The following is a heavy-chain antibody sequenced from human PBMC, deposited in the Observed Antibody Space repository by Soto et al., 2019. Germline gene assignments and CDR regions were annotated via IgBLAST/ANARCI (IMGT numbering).Heavy chain of an antibody. CDR2: VYYSGSS. Sequence: SETLSLTCTVSGDSISGGASFWSWIRQPPGKGLEWIANVYYSGSSYYNPSLKSRLTISVDTTKNQFSLQLKSMTAADTAVYYCAKLSCTSSTCYFPGWFDHWRQGTLVTVSS. V-gene: IGHV4-31*03. D-gene: IGHD2-2*01. CDR3: AKLSCTSSTCYFPGWFDH. J-gene: IGHJ5*02. CDR1: GDSISGGASF.